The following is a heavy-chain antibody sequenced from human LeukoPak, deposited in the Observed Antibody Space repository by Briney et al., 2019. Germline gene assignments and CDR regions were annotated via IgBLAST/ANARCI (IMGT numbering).Heavy chain of an antibody. D-gene: IGHD3-22*01. Sequence: GGSLRLSCAASAFTFSSYVMHWVRQAPGKGLEWVAFIRFDESGKYYADSVKGRFTISRDNSKNTLSLQMNSLRAEDTAVYYCAKDRPRDYSSRQGFSDNWFDPWGQGTLVTVSS. CDR1: AFTFSSYV. V-gene: IGHV3-30*02. CDR3: AKDRPRDYSSRQGFSDNWFDP. CDR2: IRFDESGK. J-gene: IGHJ5*02.